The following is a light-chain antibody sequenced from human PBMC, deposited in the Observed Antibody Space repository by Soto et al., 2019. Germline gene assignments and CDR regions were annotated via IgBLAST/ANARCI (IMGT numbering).Light chain of an antibody. CDR1: SSNIGAVYD. CDR3: QSYDSSLSGWV. J-gene: IGLJ3*02. CDR2: GNS. Sequence: QSVLTQPPSVSGAPGQRVTISCTGSSSNIGAVYDVHWYQQFPGTAPKLLIYGNSNRPSGVPDRFSGSKSDTSASLAITGLQAEDEADYFCQSYDSSLSGWVFGGGTKVTVL. V-gene: IGLV1-40*01.